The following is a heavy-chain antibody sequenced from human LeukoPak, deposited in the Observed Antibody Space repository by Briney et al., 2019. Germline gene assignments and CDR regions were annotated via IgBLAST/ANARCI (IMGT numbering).Heavy chain of an antibody. CDR3: ARDPDYYYDSSGYYDY. J-gene: IGHJ4*02. CDR1: GFTFSSYW. V-gene: IGHV3-7*01. CDR2: IKQDGSEK. Sequence: PGGSLRLSCAASGFTFSSYWMSWVRQAPGKGLEWVANIKQDGSEKYYVDSVKGRFTISRDNAKNSLYLQMNSLRAEDTAVYYCARDPDYYYDSSGYYDYWGQGTLVTVSS. D-gene: IGHD3-22*01.